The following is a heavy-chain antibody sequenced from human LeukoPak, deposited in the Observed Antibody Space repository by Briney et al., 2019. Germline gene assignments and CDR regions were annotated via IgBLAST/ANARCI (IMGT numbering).Heavy chain of an antibody. J-gene: IGHJ5*02. D-gene: IGHD3-16*01. CDR2: IKQDGSEK. Sequence: GGSLRLSCSASGFSFSNYWMTWVRQAPGKGLEWVANIKQDGSEKYYVDSVKGRFTISRDNAKKSLYLQMNSLRAEDTAVYFCARDMIILQSWGQGTLVTVSS. V-gene: IGHV3-7*04. CDR3: ARDMIILQS. CDR1: GFSFSNYW.